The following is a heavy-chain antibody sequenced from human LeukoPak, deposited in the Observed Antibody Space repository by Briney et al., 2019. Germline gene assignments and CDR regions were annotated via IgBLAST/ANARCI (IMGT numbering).Heavy chain of an antibody. CDR3: ARGYYDSSGYYGY. J-gene: IGHJ4*02. D-gene: IGHD3-22*01. CDR2: ISSSSSYT. V-gene: IGHV3-11*06. Sequence: GGSLRLSCAASGFTFSDYYMSWIRQAPGKGLEWVSYISSSSSYTNYADSVKGRFTISRDNAKNSLYLQMNSLRAEDTAVYYCARGYYDSSGYYGYWGQGTLVTVSS. CDR1: GFTFSDYY.